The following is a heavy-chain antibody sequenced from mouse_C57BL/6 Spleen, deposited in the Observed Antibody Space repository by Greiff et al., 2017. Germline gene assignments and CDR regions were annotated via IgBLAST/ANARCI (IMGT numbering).Heavy chain of an antibody. D-gene: IGHD1-1*01. V-gene: IGHV1-39*01. Sequence: VQLQQSGPELVKPGASVKISCKASGYSFTDYNMNWVKQSNGKSLEWIGVINPNNGTTSYNQKLKGKAPLTVDKSSSTAYMQLNSLTSEDSAVYYCARTVEQLFDYWGQGTTLTVSS. CDR2: INPNNGTT. CDR3: ARTVEQLFDY. CDR1: GYSFTDYN. J-gene: IGHJ2*01.